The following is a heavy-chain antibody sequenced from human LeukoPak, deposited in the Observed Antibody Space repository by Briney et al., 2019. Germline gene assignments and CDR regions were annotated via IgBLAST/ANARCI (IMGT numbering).Heavy chain of an antibody. CDR2: ISYDESNK. J-gene: IGHJ6*03. V-gene: IGHV3-30*18. D-gene: IGHD1-26*01. Sequence: GGSLRLSCAASGFTFNSYGMHWVRQAPGKGLEWVAIISYDESNKYYADSVKGRFTISRDNSKNTLFLQMTSLRGEDTAVYYCAKHPGDFTGIVNYYYMDLWGKGTTVTVSS. CDR3: AKHPGDFTGIVNYYYMDL. CDR1: GFTFNSYG.